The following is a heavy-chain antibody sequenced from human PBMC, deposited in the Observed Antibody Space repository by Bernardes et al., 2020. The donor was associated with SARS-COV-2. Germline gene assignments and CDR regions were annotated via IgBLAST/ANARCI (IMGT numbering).Heavy chain of an antibody. D-gene: IGHD5-18*01. CDR1: GFTFPNYW. J-gene: IGHJ3*01. V-gene: IGHV3-74*01. Sequence: GGSLRLCCAASGFTFPNYWMDWVRQAPGKGLVWVSRLNSDETELSYADSVKGRFTISRDNANNILYLQMNNLRPEDTAVYFCARDGYSREGHNQAYDLWGQGTMVTVSS. CDR2: LNSDETEL. CDR3: ARDGYSREGHNQAYDL.